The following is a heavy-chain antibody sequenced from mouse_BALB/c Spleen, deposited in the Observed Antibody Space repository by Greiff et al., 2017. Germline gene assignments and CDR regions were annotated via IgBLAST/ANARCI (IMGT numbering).Heavy chain of an antibody. Sequence: EVHLVESGGGLVKPGGSLKLSCAASGFTFSSYAMSWVRQTPEKRLEWVATISSGGSYTYYPDSVKGRFTISRDNAKNTLYLQMSSLRSEDTAMYYCARAGYLYYFDYWGQGTTLTVS. CDR2: ISSGGSYT. CDR1: GFTFSSYA. V-gene: IGHV5-9-3*01. CDR3: ARAGYLYYFDY. D-gene: IGHD2-2*01. J-gene: IGHJ2*01.